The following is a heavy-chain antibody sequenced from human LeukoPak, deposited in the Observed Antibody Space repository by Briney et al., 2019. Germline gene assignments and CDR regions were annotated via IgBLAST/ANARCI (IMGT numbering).Heavy chain of an antibody. D-gene: IGHD3-3*01. Sequence: PGGSLRLSCAASGFTFSDHYMDWVRQAPGKGLEWVGRIKSKTDGGTTDYAAPVKGRFTISRDDSKNTLYLQMNSLKTEDTAVYYCTTDKWAHDFWSGYYGGYYFDYWGQGTLVTVSS. J-gene: IGHJ4*02. CDR2: IKSKTDGGTT. CDR3: TTDKWAHDFWSGYYGGYYFDY. V-gene: IGHV3-15*01. CDR1: GFTFSDHY.